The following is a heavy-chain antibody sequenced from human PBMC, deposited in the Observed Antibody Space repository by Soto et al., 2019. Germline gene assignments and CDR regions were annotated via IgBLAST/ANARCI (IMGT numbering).Heavy chain of an antibody. CDR1: GYTFTNYG. V-gene: IGHV1-18*01. Sequence: ASVKVSCKASGYTFTNYGISWVRQAPEQGLEWMGWISAYNGNTNYAQKLQGRVTMTTDTSTSTGYMELRSLRSDDTAVYYCARDGGYSHGMDVWGQGTTVTVSS. J-gene: IGHJ6*02. CDR2: ISAYNGNT. D-gene: IGHD3-16*01. CDR3: ARDGGYSHGMDV.